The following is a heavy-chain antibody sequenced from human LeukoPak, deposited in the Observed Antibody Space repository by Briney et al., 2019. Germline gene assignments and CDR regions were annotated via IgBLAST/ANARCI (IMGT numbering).Heavy chain of an antibody. CDR3: ARVFAMKQQLRFPWFDP. CDR1: GGSISSSNW. V-gene: IGHV4-4*02. J-gene: IGHJ5*02. D-gene: IGHD6-13*01. Sequence: SETLSLTCAVSGGSISSSNWWNWVRQPPGKGLEWIGEIYHSGSTNYNPSLKSRVTISVDTSKNQFSLKLSSVTAADTAVYYCARVFAMKQQLRFPWFDPWGQGTLVTVSS. CDR2: IYHSGST.